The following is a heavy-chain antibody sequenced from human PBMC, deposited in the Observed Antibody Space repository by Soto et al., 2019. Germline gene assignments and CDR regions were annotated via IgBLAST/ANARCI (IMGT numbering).Heavy chain of an antibody. V-gene: IGHV4-34*01. CDR3: AREKGSSWYGNFDY. CDR2: INHSGST. CDR1: GGSFSGYY. Sequence: SETLSLTCAVYGGSFSGYYWSWIRQPPGKGLEWIGEINHSGSTNYNPSLKSRVTISVDTSKNQFSLKLSSVTAADTAVYYCAREKGSSWYGNFDYWGQGTLVTVSS. D-gene: IGHD6-13*01. J-gene: IGHJ4*02.